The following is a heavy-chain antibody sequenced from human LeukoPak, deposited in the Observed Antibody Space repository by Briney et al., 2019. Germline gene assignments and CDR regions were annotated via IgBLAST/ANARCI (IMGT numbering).Heavy chain of an antibody. D-gene: IGHD2-2*03. CDR3: AREGSGYCSSTSCLGGP. Sequence: SVKVSCKASGGTFSNYAIIWVGPPPGKELEWMGGIIHIFGTANYAQKFQGRVTITADESTSTAYMELSSLRSEDTAVYYCAREGSGYCSSTSCLGGPWGQGTLVTVSS. CDR1: GGTFSNYA. CDR2: IIHIFGTA. J-gene: IGHJ4*02. V-gene: IGHV1-69*13.